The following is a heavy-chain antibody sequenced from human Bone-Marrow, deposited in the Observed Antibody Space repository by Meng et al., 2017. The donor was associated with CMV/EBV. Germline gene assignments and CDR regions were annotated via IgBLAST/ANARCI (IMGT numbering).Heavy chain of an antibody. CDR1: GFTFSSYT. Sequence: GESLKISCAASGFTFSSYTMNWVRQTPGKGLEWVSSISSSSSYIHYADSVKGRFTISRDNAKNSLYLQMNSLRAEDTAVYYCARDGPGSGSYPTSYYYYGMDVWGQGTTVTVSS. J-gene: IGHJ6*02. D-gene: IGHD3-10*01. V-gene: IGHV3-21*01. CDR2: ISSSSSYI. CDR3: ARDGPGSGSYPTSYYYYGMDV.